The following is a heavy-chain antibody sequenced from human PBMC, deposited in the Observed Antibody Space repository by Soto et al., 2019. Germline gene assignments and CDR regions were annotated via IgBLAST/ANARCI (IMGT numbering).Heavy chain of an antibody. CDR3: AKDGYYYDSGGYYGDRYFHY. V-gene: IGHV4-59*01. CDR2: IHYSGST. Sequence: SETLSLTCTVSGVSISSYYWSWIRQPPGKGLEWIGYIHYSGSTNYNPSLKSRVTISVDPSKNQFSLKLSSVTAADTAVYYCAKDGYYYDSGGYYGDRYFHYWGQGTLVTVS. D-gene: IGHD3-22*01. J-gene: IGHJ4*02. CDR1: GVSISSYY.